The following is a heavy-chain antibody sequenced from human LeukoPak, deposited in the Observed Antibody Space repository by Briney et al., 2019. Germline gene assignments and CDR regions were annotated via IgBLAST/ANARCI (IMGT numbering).Heavy chain of an antibody. CDR1: GFTFSGYS. V-gene: IGHV3-30*04. D-gene: IGHD3-22*01. Sequence: GGSLDLSWAASGFTFSGYSLHWVRQPPGKGLEGWAVISYDGSNKYYADSVKGRFTISRDNSKNTLYLQMNSLRAEDTAVYYCARAGYYYDSSGFHWGQGTLVTVSS. CDR3: ARAGYYYDSSGFH. J-gene: IGHJ4*02. CDR2: ISYDGSNK.